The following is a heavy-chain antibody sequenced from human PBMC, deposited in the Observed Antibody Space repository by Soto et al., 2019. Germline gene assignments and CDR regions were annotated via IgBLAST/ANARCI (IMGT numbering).Heavy chain of an antibody. Sequence: PGGSLRLSCAASGFIFSSYSMSWVRQAPGKGLEWVSYIHATGTTSYADSVKGRFIISRDNAKNSLYLQMSSLRDEDTAVYYCARVSTGVEAHFDYWGQGTLVTVSS. D-gene: IGHD6-6*01. CDR3: ARVSTGVEAHFDY. CDR1: GFIFSSYS. CDR2: IHATGTT. J-gene: IGHJ4*02. V-gene: IGHV3-48*02.